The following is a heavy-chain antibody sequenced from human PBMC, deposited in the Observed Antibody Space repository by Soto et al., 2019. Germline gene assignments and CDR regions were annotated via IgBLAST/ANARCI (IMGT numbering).Heavy chain of an antibody. J-gene: IGHJ4*02. CDR1: GFTFSSYG. CDR2: ISYDGINK. V-gene: IGHV3-30*18. CDR3: AKSVYNWNDGFFDH. D-gene: IGHD1-1*01. Sequence: PGGSLRLSCAASGFTFSSYGMHWVRQAPGKGLEWVSVISYDGINKYYADSVKGRFTISRDNSKNTLYLQMNSLRAEDTAVYYCAKSVYNWNDGFFDHWGQGT.